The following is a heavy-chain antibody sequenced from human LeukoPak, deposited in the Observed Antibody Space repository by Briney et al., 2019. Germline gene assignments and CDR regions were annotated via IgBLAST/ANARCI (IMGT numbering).Heavy chain of an antibody. V-gene: IGHV1-69*05. D-gene: IGHD5-18*01. CDR1: GGTFSSYA. J-gene: IGHJ3*02. CDR3: ARDGYSYGYRAFDI. CDR2: IIPIFGTA. Sequence: SVQVSCKASGGTFSSYAISWVRQAPGQGLEWMGGIIPIFGTANYAQKFQGRVTITTDESTSTAYMELGSLRSEDTAVYYCARDGYSYGYRAFDIWGQGTMVTVSS.